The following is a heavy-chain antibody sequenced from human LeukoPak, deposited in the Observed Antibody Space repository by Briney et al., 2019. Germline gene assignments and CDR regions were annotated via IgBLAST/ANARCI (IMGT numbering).Heavy chain of an antibody. CDR1: GFTFSSYG. CDR2: ISYDGSNK. CDR3: AKDLKGWVGAADY. Sequence: GGSLRLSCAASGFTFSSYGMHWVRQAPGKGLEWVAVISYDGSNKYYADSVKGRFTISRDNSKNTLYLQMNSLRAEDTAVYYCAKDLKGWVGAADYWGQGTLVTVSS. D-gene: IGHD2-15*01. V-gene: IGHV3-30*18. J-gene: IGHJ4*02.